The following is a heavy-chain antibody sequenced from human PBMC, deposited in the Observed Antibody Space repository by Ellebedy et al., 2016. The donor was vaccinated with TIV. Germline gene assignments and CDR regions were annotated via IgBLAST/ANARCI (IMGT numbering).Heavy chain of an antibody. D-gene: IGHD3-10*01. V-gene: IGHV3-7*03. CDR1: GFTFSSYW. CDR3: VRGTGSDGGYGDY. Sequence: GGSLRLSCVASGFTFSSYWLNWVRQSPGKGLEWVANIQPDGNKKNYVDSVKGRFTVSRDNGKNSVYLQMSSLRVEDTAVYYCVRGTGSDGGYGDYWGQGILVTVS. CDR2: IQPDGNKK. J-gene: IGHJ4*02.